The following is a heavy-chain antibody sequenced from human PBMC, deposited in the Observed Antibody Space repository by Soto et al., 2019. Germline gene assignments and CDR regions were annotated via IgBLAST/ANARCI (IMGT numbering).Heavy chain of an antibody. CDR1: GLTFSNHW. V-gene: IGHV3-7*02. Sequence: PGGSLRLSCTVSGLTFSNHWMTWVRQAPGKGLEWVANIKRDGSEKSYVDSVKGRFSVSRDNTKNSLYLQMNNLRAEDTAVYYCATRPPDETYYGVFYYWGRGALVTVSS. CDR2: IKRDGSEK. CDR3: ATRPPDETYYGVFYY. D-gene: IGHD3-10*01. J-gene: IGHJ4*02.